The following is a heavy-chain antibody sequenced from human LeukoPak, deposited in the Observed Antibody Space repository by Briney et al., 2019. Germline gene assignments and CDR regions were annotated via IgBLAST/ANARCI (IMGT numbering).Heavy chain of an antibody. V-gene: IGHV4-39*01. Sequence: SETLSLTCTVSGGSISSSSYYWGWIRQPPGKGLEWIGSIYYSGSTYYNPSLKSRVTISVDTSKNQFSLKLSSVTAADTALYYCASNGYDSSGYYSDWGQGTLVTVSS. J-gene: IGHJ4*02. CDR1: GGSISSSSYY. CDR2: IYYSGST. CDR3: ASNGYDSSGYYSD. D-gene: IGHD3-22*01.